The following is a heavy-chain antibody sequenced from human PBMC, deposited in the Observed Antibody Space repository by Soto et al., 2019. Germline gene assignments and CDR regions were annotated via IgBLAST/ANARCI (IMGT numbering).Heavy chain of an antibody. Sequence: SETLSLTCAVSGGSISSTKWWSWVRQPPGKGLEWIGEIYHSGSTNYNPTLKSRVSKSVDESKNQFSLKLIFVTAADTAVYYCAKVWDFSSGWIDCWGQGTLVT. CDR3: AKVWDFSSGWIDC. CDR1: GGSISSTKW. V-gene: IGHV4-4*02. D-gene: IGHD6-19*01. J-gene: IGHJ4*02. CDR2: IYHSGST.